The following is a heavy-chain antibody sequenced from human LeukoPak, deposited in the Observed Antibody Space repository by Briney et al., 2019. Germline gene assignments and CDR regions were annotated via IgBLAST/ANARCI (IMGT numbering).Heavy chain of an antibody. CDR3: ATSRGLVGSPFDY. Sequence: SVKVSCKASGGTFSSYTISWMLQAPGQGLEWMGRIIPILGIANYAQKFQGRVTITADKSTSTAYMELSSLRSEDTAVYYCATSRGLVGSPFDYWGQGTLVTVSS. V-gene: IGHV1-69*02. CDR2: IIPILGIA. J-gene: IGHJ4*02. CDR1: GGTFSSYT. D-gene: IGHD2-2*03.